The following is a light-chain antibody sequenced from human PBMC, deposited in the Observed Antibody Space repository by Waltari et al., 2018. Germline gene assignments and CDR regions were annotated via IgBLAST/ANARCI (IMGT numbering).Light chain of an antibody. Sequence: DIQMTQSPSSLSASVGDSVTITCRASQTISTYLNWYQQTAGKAPTLLIYAASALQSGVPSRFRGSGSGTDFTLTITSLQPEDFATYYCHQSHTVPHTFGQGTKLEIK. V-gene: IGKV1-39*01. CDR1: QTISTY. CDR2: AAS. CDR3: HQSHTVPHT. J-gene: IGKJ2*01.